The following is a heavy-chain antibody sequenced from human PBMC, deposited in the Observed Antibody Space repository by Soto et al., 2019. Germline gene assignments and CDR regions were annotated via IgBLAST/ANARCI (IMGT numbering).Heavy chain of an antibody. V-gene: IGHV3-21*06. J-gene: IGHJ4*01. Sequence: GGSLRLSCADSGFTPRTYTMNWVRQSPGKGLEWVSSISISSRDIYYADSVRGRFNISRDNAKNTLYLQMNSLRADDTAVYCCVRGMNPLFGGQGTLVTVSS. CDR3: VRGMNPLF. CDR2: ISISSRDI. CDR1: GFTPRTYT.